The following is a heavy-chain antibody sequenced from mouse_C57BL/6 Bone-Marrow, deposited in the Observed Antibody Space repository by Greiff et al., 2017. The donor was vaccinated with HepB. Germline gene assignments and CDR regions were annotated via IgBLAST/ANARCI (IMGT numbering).Heavy chain of an antibody. Sequence: QVQLQQSGPELVKPGASVKISCKASGYAFSSSWMNWVKQRPGKGLEWIGRIYPGDGDTNYNGKFKGKATLTVDKPSSTAYMQLSSLTSEDSAVYYCARGITTEGVDYWGQGTTLTVSS. CDR2: IYPGDGDT. V-gene: IGHV1-82*01. CDR3: ARGITTEGVDY. CDR1: GYAFSSSW. D-gene: IGHD1-1*01. J-gene: IGHJ2*01.